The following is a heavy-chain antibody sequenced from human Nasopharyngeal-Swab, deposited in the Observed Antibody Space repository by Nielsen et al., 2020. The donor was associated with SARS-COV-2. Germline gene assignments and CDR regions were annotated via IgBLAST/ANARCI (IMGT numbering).Heavy chain of an antibody. J-gene: IGHJ4*02. CDR3: AKGGESKLRFVGVRFGSTGYFDY. CDR1: GFTFSSYG. V-gene: IGHV3-30*02. D-gene: IGHD3-3*01. CDR2: IRYDGSNK. Sequence: GESLKISCSASGFTFSSYGMHWVRQAPGKGLEWVAFIRYDGSNKNYVDSVKGRFTISRDNSKNTLYLQMNSLRAEDTAVYYCAKGGESKLRFVGVRFGSTGYFDYWGQGTLVTVSS.